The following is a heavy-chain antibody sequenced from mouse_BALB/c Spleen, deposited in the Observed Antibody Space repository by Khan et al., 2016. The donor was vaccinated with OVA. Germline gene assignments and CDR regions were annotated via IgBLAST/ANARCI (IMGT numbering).Heavy chain of an antibody. D-gene: IGHD4-1*01. Sequence: EVELVESGGDLVKPGGSLKLSCAASGSTFSNYGMSWVRQTPDKRLEWVATISSDGTYTYYPDSVKGRFTISRNNAKNPLYLQMSSLKSEDTAMYYCTSHLTGSFAYWGQGTLVTVSA. CDR2: ISSDGTYT. CDR3: TSHLTGSFAY. J-gene: IGHJ3*01. V-gene: IGHV5-6*01. CDR1: GSTFSNYG.